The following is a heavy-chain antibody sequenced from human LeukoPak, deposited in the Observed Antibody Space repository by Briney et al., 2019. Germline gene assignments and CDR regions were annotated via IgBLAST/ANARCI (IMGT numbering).Heavy chain of an antibody. V-gene: IGHV3-23*01. CDR2: ISGSGGST. CDR3: AKDRLRYFDWLDHFDY. Sequence: GGSLRLSCAASGFTFSSYAMSWVRQAPGKGLEWVSAISGSGGSTYYADSVTGRFTISRDNSKNTLYLQMNSLRAEDTAVYYCAKDRLRYFDWLDHFDYWGQGTLVTVSS. D-gene: IGHD3-9*01. CDR1: GFTFSSYA. J-gene: IGHJ4*02.